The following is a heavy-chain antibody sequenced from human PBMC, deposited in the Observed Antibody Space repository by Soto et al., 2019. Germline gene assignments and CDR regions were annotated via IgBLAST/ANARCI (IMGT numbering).Heavy chain of an antibody. J-gene: IGHJ4*02. CDR3: AKGGGSGSYYLYYFDY. Sequence: SLRLSCAASGFTFDDYAMHWVRQAPGKGLEWVSGISWNSGTIGYADSVKGRFTISRDTAKNFLYLQMNSLRAEDTALYYCAKGGGSGSYYLYYFDYWGQGTLVTVSS. CDR1: GFTFDDYA. D-gene: IGHD3-10*01. CDR2: ISWNSGTI. V-gene: IGHV3-9*01.